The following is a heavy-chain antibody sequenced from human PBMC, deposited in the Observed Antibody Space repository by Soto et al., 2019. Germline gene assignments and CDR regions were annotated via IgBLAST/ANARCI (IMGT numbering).Heavy chain of an antibody. J-gene: IGHJ6*02. Sequence: GASVKVSCKASGGTFSSYAISWVRQTPGQGLEWMGGIIPIFGTANYAQKFQGRVTITADESTSTAYMELSSLRSEDTAVYYCARDWGRIFGGSGSYYLPKNYYYYYYGMDVWGQGTTVTVSS. CDR1: GGTFSSYA. CDR3: ARDWGRIFGGSGSYYLPKNYYYYYYGMDV. V-gene: IGHV1-69*13. CDR2: IIPIFGTA. D-gene: IGHD3-10*01.